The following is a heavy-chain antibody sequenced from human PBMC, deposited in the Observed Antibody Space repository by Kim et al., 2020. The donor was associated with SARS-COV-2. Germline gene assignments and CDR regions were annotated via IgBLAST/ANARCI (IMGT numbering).Heavy chain of an antibody. CDR2: IYYSGST. V-gene: IGHV4-39*01. J-gene: IGHJ5*02. Sequence: SETLSLTCTVSGGSISSSSYYWGWIRQPPGKGLEWIGSIYYSGSTYYNPSLKSRVTISVDTSKNQFSLKLSSVTAADTAVYYCARAIQLWSQRGWFDPWGQGTLVTVSS. D-gene: IGHD5-18*01. CDR3: ARAIQLWSQRGWFDP. CDR1: GGSISSSSYY.